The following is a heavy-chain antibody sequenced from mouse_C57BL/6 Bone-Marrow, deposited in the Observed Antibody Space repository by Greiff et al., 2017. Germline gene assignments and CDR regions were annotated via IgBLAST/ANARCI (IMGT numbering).Heavy chain of an antibody. CDR2: IRLKSDNYAT. J-gene: IGHJ4*01. Sequence: EVHLVESGGGLVQPGGSMKLSCVASGFTFSNYWMNWVRQSPEKGLEWVAQIRLKSDNYATHYAESVKGRFTISRDDSKSSVYLQMNNLRAEDTGIYYCTRGSSYYYAMDYWGQGTSVTVSS. CDR3: TRGSSYYYAMDY. D-gene: IGHD1-1*01. CDR1: GFTFSNYW. V-gene: IGHV6-3*01.